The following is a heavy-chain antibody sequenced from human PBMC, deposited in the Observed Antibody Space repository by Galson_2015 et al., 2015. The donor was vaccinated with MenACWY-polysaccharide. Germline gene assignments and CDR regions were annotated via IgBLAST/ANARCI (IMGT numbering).Heavy chain of an antibody. CDR1: GASISRSDW. J-gene: IGHJ4*02. V-gene: IGHV4-4*02. CDR2: ISHRGTT. CDR3: ARKFDY. Sequence: ETLSLTCAVSGASISRSDWWTWVRQPPGKGLEWIGEISHRGTTNYTPSLKSRVTISVDKSKNQFSLKLNSVTAADTAVYYCARKFDYWGQGSLVTVPS.